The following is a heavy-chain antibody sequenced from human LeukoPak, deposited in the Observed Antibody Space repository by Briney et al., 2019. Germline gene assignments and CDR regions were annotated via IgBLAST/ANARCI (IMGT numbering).Heavy chain of an antibody. CDR2: IYYSGST. D-gene: IGHD3-9*01. V-gene: IGHV4-39*07. CDR3: ARSGYFDWLFRYYYYMDV. J-gene: IGHJ6*03. CDR1: GGSISSSSYY. Sequence: SETLSLTCTVSGGSISSSSYYWGWIRQPPWKGLEWIGSIYYSGSTYYNPSLKSRVTISVDTSKNQFSLKLSSVTAADTAVYYCARSGYFDWLFRYYYYMDVWGKGTTVTVSS.